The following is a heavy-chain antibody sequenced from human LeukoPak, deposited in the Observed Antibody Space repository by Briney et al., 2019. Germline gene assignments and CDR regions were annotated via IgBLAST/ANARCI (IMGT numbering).Heavy chain of an antibody. V-gene: IGHV4-59*12. CDR3: ARGEFDGGVYFDY. J-gene: IGHJ4*02. CDR2: ISYSGST. Sequence: KPSETLSLTCTVSGGSISSYFWSWIRQPPGKGLEWIGYISYSGSTNYNPSLKSRVTISVDTSKNQFSLKLSSVTAADTAVYYCARGEFDGGVYFDYWGQGTLVTVSS. CDR1: GGSISSYF. D-gene: IGHD3-16*01.